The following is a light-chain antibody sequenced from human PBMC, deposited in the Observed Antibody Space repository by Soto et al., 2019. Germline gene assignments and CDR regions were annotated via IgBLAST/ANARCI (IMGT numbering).Light chain of an antibody. CDR3: QSSDNSNSYVV. CDR1: ALPKKY. CDR2: KDT. V-gene: IGLV3-25*03. J-gene: IGLJ2*01. Sequence: SYELTQPPSVSVSPGQTASINCSGDALPKKYAYWYQQKPGQAPVLVMYKDTVRSSGIPERFSASSSGTTVTLTISGVQAEDEADYYCQSSDNSNSYVVFGGGTKLTV.